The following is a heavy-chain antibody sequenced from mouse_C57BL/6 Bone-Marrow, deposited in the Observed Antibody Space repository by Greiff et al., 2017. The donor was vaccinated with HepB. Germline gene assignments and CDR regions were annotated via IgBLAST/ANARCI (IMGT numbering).Heavy chain of an antibody. CDR3: ARSADSSGSAWFAY. V-gene: IGHV1-80*01. CDR1: GYAFSSYW. Sequence: VMLVESGAELVKPGASVKISCKASGYAFSSYWMNWVKQRPGKGLEWIGQIYPGDGDTNYNGKFKGKATLTADKSSSTAYMQLSSLTSEDSAVYFCARSADSSGSAWFAYWGQGTLVTVSA. J-gene: IGHJ3*01. CDR2: IYPGDGDT. D-gene: IGHD3-2*02.